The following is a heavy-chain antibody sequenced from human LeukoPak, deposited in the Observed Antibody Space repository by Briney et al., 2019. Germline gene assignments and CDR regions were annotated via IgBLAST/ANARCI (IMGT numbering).Heavy chain of an antibody. J-gene: IGHJ3*02. Sequence: ASVKVSCKASGYTFTGYYMHWVRQAPGQGLEWMGWINPNSGGTNYAQKFQGRVTMTRDTSISTAYMELSRLRSDDTAVYYCASYYDITGADDASDIWGQGTMVTVSS. D-gene: IGHD3-22*01. V-gene: IGHV1-2*02. CDR1: GYTFTGYY. CDR3: ASYYDITGADDASDI. CDR2: INPNSGGT.